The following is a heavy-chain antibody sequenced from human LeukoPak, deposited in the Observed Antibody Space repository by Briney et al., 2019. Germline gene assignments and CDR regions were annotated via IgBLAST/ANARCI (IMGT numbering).Heavy chain of an antibody. V-gene: IGHV6-1*01. Sequence: SQTLSLTCAISGDSVSSNSAAWNWIRQSPSRGLEWLGRTYYRSKWYNGYAVSVKSRITINPDTSKNQFSLKLSSVTAADTAVYYCARVGDYGDPVVIDYWGQGTLVTVSS. J-gene: IGHJ4*02. CDR1: GDSVSSNSAA. CDR2: TYYRSKWYN. D-gene: IGHD4-17*01. CDR3: ARVGDYGDPVVIDY.